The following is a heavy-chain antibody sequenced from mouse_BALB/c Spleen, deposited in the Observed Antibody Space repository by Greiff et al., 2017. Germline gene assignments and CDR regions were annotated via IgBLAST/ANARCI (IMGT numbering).Heavy chain of an antibody. CDR2: IDPSDSYT. CDR1: GYTFTSYW. D-gene: IGHD2-4*01. Sequence: VQLQQPGAELVKPGASVKLSCKASGYTFTSYWMHWVKQRPGQGLEWIGEIDPSDSYTNYNQKFKGKATLTVDKSSSTAYMQLSSLTSEDSAVYYCARSMITTTPFAYWGQGTLVTVSA. J-gene: IGHJ3*01. V-gene: IGHV1-69*02. CDR3: ARSMITTTPFAY.